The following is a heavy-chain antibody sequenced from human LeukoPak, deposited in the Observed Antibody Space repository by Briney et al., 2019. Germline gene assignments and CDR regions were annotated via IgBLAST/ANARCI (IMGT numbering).Heavy chain of an antibody. D-gene: IGHD2-15*01. V-gene: IGHV4-39*01. J-gene: IGHJ4*02. CDR1: GGSISSRSHY. CDR3: ARHAMVAAPIDY. CDR2: IYYSGNT. Sequence: WETLSLTCTVSGGSISSRSHYWGWIRQPPGKGLEWIGSIYYSGNTYYNPSLKSRVIISVDTSKNQFSLKLSSVTAADTAVYYCARHAMVAAPIDYWGQGTLVTVSS.